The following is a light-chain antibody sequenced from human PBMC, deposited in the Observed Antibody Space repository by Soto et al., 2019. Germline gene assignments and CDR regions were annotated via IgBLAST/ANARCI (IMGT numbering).Light chain of an antibody. J-gene: IGKJ3*01. Sequence: DIQMTQSPSTLPASVGDRFTITCRASQGISNYLEWYQQKPGKVPKVLXYAASSLQSGVPSRFSGSGSGTDFTLTISSLQPEDFETYYCQQSYSTPGTFGPETKVDIK. V-gene: IGKV1-39*01. CDR2: AAS. CDR3: QQSYSTPGT. CDR1: QGISNY.